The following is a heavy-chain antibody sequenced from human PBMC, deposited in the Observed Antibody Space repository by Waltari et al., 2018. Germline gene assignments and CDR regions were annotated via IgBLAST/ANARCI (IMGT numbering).Heavy chain of an antibody. J-gene: IGHJ4*02. V-gene: IGHV4-39*01. Sequence: QLQLQESGPGLVKPSETLSLRCTVSGDSIQSDLYYWAWIRQSPGKGLEWIGTISYGGRPYYHPSLKSRVTIDADASKNQFSLQMSSVTAADTAVYFCARQMRGFGDLLGYFDDWGQGTLVTVSS. CDR1: GDSIQSDLYY. CDR3: ARQMRGFGDLLGYFDD. CDR2: ISYGGRP. D-gene: IGHD3-10*01.